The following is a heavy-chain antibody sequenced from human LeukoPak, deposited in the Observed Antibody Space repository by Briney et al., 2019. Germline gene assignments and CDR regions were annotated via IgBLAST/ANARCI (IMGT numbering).Heavy chain of an antibody. CDR1: GGSISSYY. CDR3: ASSSAAEIYYFDY. Sequence: PSETLSLTRTVSGGSISSYYWSSLRQPPGKGLEWVGYIYYSGSTNYNPSLTSRVTISVDTSKNRFSLKLSSVTAADTAVYYCASSSAAEIYYFDYWGQGTLVTVSS. J-gene: IGHJ4*02. CDR2: IYYSGST. D-gene: IGHD6-13*01. V-gene: IGHV4-59*08.